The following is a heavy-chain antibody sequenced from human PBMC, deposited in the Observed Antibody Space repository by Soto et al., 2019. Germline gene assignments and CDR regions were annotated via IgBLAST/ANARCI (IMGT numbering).Heavy chain of an antibody. V-gene: IGHV1-3*01. CDR2: INAGNGNR. J-gene: IGHJ4*02. CDR3: EREGAGAVKHFDS. CDR1: GYSLIHSA. Sequence: XAVKVSCKASGYSLIHSAMHWVRQAPGQGLEWMGWINAGNGNRKYSEKFKGRVIITRDTSASTSYMEVNSLKSEDTAVYYCEREGAGAVKHFDSWGQGTLVTVSS. D-gene: IGHD1-26*01.